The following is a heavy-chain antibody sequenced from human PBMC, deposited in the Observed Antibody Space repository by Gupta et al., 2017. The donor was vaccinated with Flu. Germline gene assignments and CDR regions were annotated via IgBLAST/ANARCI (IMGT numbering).Heavy chain of an antibody. V-gene: IGHV2-70*01. D-gene: IGHD5-18*01. J-gene: IGHJ4*02. CDR2: IEWDDDK. Sequence: FRQPPGKALEWLAIIEWDDDKYYKTPLMNRLTISKDNSKNQVVLTLTDMDRDDTATYYCARSPFEYNNGYDFWGQGTHVTVSS. CDR3: ARSPFEYNNGYDF.